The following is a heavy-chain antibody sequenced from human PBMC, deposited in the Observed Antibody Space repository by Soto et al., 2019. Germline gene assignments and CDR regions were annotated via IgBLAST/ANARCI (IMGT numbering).Heavy chain of an antibody. Sequence: QVQLVQSAPELTKPGASVKVSCRVSGYISGHYGISWVRLRPGQGLEWMGWISAHRGHTNYAHKFRGRVTMTTDPSTATVSMELTNLLSDDTAVYFCARDGDQWDQGCCDNWGQGTLVTVSS. CDR1: GYISGHYG. CDR3: ARDGDQWDQGCCDN. V-gene: IGHV1-18*01. CDR2: ISAHRGHT. D-gene: IGHD1-26*01. J-gene: IGHJ4*02.